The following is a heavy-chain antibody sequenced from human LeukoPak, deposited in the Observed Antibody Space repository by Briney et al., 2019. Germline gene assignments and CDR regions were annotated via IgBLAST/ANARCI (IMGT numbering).Heavy chain of an antibody. Sequence: GGSLRLSCAASRSTFSRYSMNWVRQAPGKGLEWVSSISSSSSYIYYADSVKGRFTISRDNAKNSLYLQMNSLKAEDTAVYYGAREGAEYSSSFFPVDYWGQGTLVTVSS. CDR2: ISSSSSYI. CDR3: AREGAEYSSSFFPVDY. V-gene: IGHV3-21*01. J-gene: IGHJ4*02. D-gene: IGHD6-6*01. CDR1: RSTFSRYS.